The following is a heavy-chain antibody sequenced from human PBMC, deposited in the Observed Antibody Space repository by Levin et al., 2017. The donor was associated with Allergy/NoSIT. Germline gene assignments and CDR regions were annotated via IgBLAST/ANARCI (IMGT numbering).Heavy chain of an antibody. Sequence: SETLSLTCTVSGGSISSSSYYWGWIRQPPGKGLEWIGSIYYSGSTYYNPSLKSRVTISVDTSKNQFSLKLSPGTAAATAVDYCARGRTGGGRGDGCRGASLGLVAVMWGVSYGGGRTSDPALKGQVTRPVDTSKDPFSRKLGSVTAADTAVYYWG. D-gene: IGHD2-8*02. V-gene: IGHV4-39*07. CDR2: IYYSGST. CDR3: ARGRTGGGRGDGCRGASLGLVAVMWGVSYGGGRTSDPALKGQVTRPVDTSKDPFSRKLGSVTAADTAVYY. J-gene: IGHJ4*01. CDR1: GGSISSSSYY.